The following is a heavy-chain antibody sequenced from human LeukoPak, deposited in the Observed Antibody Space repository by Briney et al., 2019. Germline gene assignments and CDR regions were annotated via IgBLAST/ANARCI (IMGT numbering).Heavy chain of an antibody. J-gene: IGHJ6*04. Sequence: PGGSLRLSCAASGFTFKRHRVSWVRQAPGKGREWVANINQDGSQTYYADSVKGRFTISRDNVKSSVFLQMHSLRAEDTAGYYCATGAGTPCNYCVDVWDKGTTVTVSS. CDR3: ATGAGTPCNYCVDV. D-gene: IGHD3-16*01. V-gene: IGHV3-7*01. CDR2: INQDGSQT. CDR1: GFTFKRHR.